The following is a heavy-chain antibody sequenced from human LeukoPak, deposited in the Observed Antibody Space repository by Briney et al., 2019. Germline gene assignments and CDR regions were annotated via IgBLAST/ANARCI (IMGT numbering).Heavy chain of an antibody. J-gene: IGHJ4*02. Sequence: GESLRLSCATSGFTFSSSTFGSYTMNWVRQAPGKGLEWVSVIYSSGGTYYADSVKGRFTISRDNSKNTVYLQMNSLRAEDTAIYYCAREPLTPGKFDYWGQGTLVTVSS. CDR2: IYSSGGT. CDR1: GFTFSSST. V-gene: IGHV3-53*01. CDR3: AREPLTPGKFDY. D-gene: IGHD4-23*01.